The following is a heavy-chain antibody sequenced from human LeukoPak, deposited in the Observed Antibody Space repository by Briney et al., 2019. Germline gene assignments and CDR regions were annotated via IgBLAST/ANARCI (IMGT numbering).Heavy chain of an antibody. CDR2: ISHSGST. J-gene: IGHJ4*02. D-gene: IGHD5-24*01. CDR3: ARVSGRWLQTRYYFDY. Sequence: SETLSLTCAVYGGSFSGYYWSWIRQPPGKGLEWIGEISHSGSTNYNPSLKSRVTISVDTSKNQFSLKLSSVTAADTAVYYCARVSGRWLQTRYYFDYWGQGTLVTVSS. V-gene: IGHV4-34*01. CDR1: GGSFSGYY.